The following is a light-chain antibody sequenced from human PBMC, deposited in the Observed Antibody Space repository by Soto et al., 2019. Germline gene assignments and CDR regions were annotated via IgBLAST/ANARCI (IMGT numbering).Light chain of an antibody. CDR3: QQYGSSGT. Sequence: DIGLPQSPGTLSLSPGERATLSCRASQSVSNNYLAWYQQKPGQAPRLLIYGASNRATGIPDRFSGSGSGTDFTLTISRLEPEDFAVYYCQQYGSSGTFGQGTKAAIK. CDR2: GAS. J-gene: IGKJ1*01. CDR1: QSVSNNY. V-gene: IGKV3-20*01.